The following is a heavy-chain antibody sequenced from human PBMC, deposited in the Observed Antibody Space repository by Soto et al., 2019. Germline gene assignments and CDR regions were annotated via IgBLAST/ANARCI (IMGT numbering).Heavy chain of an antibody. D-gene: IGHD2-15*01. CDR1: GYTFTSFG. CDR3: ARDSCTGGSCPANWFDP. J-gene: IGHJ5*02. Sequence: QVQLVQSGAEVKKPGASVKVSCKASGYTFTSFGISWVRQAPGQGLEWMGWISAYNGNTNSAQQFQGRVTMTTDTTPSTAYMELRSLRSDDTAVYYCARDSCTGGSCPANWFDPWGQGTLVTVSS. CDR2: ISAYNGNT. V-gene: IGHV1-18*01.